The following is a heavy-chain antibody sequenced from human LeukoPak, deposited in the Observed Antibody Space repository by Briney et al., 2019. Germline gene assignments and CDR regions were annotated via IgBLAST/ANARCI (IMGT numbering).Heavy chain of an antibody. CDR3: ARDLAIRNWNGPFDP. CDR1: GGSISSYY. D-gene: IGHD1-1*01. J-gene: IGHJ5*02. Sequence: SETLSLTCTVSGGSISSYYWSWIRQPPGKGLEWIGYFYYSGSSNYNPSLKSRVTISGDTSKNQFSLKLSAVTAADTAVYYCARDLAIRNWNGPFDPWGQGTLVTVSS. V-gene: IGHV4-59*12. CDR2: FYYSGSS.